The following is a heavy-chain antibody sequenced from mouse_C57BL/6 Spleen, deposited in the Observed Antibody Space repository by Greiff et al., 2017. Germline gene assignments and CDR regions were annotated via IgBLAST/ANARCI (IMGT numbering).Heavy chain of an antibody. D-gene: IGHD1-1*01. J-gene: IGHJ1*03. CDR1: GYSITSGYY. V-gene: IGHV3-6*01. CDR3: ARPRITTNWYFDV. CDR2: ISYDGSN. Sequence: DVQLQESGPGLVKPSQSLSLTCSVTGYSITSGYYWNWIRQFPGNKLEWMGYISYDGSNNYNPSLKNRISITRDTSKNQFFLKLNSVTTEDTATYYCARPRITTNWYFDVWGTGTTVTVSS.